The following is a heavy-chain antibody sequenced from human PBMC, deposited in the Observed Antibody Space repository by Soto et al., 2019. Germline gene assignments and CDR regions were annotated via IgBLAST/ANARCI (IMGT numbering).Heavy chain of an antibody. D-gene: IGHD6-13*01. CDR3: ARAETIAAAPLDY. Sequence: GGSLRLSCAASGFIFSSYAMNWVRQAPGKGPEYVSAISRNGGSTYYADSVKGRFTISRDNSKKTLYLQMGSLRVDDTAVYYCARAETIAAAPLDYWGQGTLVTVSS. CDR2: ISRNGGST. CDR1: GFIFSSYA. J-gene: IGHJ4*02. V-gene: IGHV3-64*02.